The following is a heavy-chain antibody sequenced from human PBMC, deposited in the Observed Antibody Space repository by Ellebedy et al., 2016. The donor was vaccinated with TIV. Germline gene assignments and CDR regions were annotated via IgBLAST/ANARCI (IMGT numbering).Heavy chain of an antibody. V-gene: IGHV5-51*01. Sequence: GESLKISCNGFGYNFINYWIAWVRQVPGKGLEWMGIIYSGDSSTRYNPSFQGQVTVSVDTSINSAYLQWNSLKASDSAMYYCARLARGGRTTSAAYFDFWGQGTLVTVSS. CDR2: IYSGDSST. CDR1: GYNFINYW. CDR3: ARLARGGRTTSAAYFDF. D-gene: IGHD2-2*01. J-gene: IGHJ4*02.